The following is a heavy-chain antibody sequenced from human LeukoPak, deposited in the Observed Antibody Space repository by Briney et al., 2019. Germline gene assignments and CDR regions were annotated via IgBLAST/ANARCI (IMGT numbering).Heavy chain of an antibody. J-gene: IGHJ4*02. CDR3: ARLVGASPKTVFDY. Sequence: GASVKVSCKASGYTFTSYGISWVRQAPGQGFERRGWISAYNGNTNYAQKLQGRVTMTTDTSTSTAYMELRSLRSDDTAVYYCARLVGASPKTVFDYWGQGTLVTVSS. V-gene: IGHV1-18*01. D-gene: IGHD1-26*01. CDR2: ISAYNGNT. CDR1: GYTFTSYG.